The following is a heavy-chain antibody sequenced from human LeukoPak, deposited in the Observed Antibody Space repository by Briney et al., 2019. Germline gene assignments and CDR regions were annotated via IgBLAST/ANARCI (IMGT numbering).Heavy chain of an antibody. Sequence: SETLSLTCTVSGGSISSYCWSWIRQPPGKGLEWIGYIYYSGSTNYNPSLKSRVTISVDTSKNQFSLKLSSVTAADTAVYYCARVPVRYGSGSYYNPYYFDYWGQGTLVTVSS. J-gene: IGHJ4*02. CDR2: IYYSGST. CDR3: ARVPVRYGSGSYYNPYYFDY. V-gene: IGHV4-59*01. D-gene: IGHD3-10*01. CDR1: GGSISSYC.